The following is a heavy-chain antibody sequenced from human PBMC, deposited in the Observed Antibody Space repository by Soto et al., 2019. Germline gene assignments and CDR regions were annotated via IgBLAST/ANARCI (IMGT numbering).Heavy chain of an antibody. V-gene: IGHV4-31*01. Sequence: QVQLQESGPGLVKASQTLSLTCRLSGGSINYGEFYWNWIRQSPGKGLDWIGYIYSSVRTHYNPSPKGLDNIPLDTSNNLLSLRLSSVTPADTAVYYCAKMGLHLGELSRNCFDPWGRGTLDPVSS. J-gene: IGHJ5*02. D-gene: IGHD3-16*02. CDR3: AKMGLHLGELSRNCFDP. CDR1: GGSINYGEFY. CDR2: IYSSVRT.